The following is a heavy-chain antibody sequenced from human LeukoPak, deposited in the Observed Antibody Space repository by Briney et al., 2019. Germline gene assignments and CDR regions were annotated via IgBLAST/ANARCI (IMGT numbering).Heavy chain of an antibody. V-gene: IGHV4-39*01. J-gene: IGHJ4*02. CDR1: GGSISSSSYY. D-gene: IGHD6-6*01. Sequence: PWETLSLTCTVSGGSISSSSYYWGWIRQPPGKGLEWIGSIYYSGSTYYNPSLKSRVTISVDTSKNQFSLKLSSVTAADTAVYYCARLVAARPPYFDYWGQGTLVTVSS. CDR2: IYYSGST. CDR3: ARLVAARPPYFDY.